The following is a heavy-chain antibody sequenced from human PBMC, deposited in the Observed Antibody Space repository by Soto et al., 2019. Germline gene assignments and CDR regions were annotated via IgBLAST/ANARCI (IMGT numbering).Heavy chain of an antibody. CDR3: ARGKLTMTPLYY. J-gene: IGHJ4*02. D-gene: IGHD3-22*01. Sequence: QVQLVESGGGVVQPGRSLRLSCAASGFTFSSYAMHWVRQAPGKGLEWVAVISYDGSNKYYADSVKGRFTISRDNSKNTLYLQMNSLRAEDTAVYYCARGKLTMTPLYYWGQGTLVTVSS. CDR1: GFTFSSYA. CDR2: ISYDGSNK. V-gene: IGHV3-30-3*01.